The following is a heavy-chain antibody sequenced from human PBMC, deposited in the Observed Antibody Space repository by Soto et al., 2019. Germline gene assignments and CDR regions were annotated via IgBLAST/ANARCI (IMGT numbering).Heavy chain of an antibody. CDR1: GYTFTSYG. V-gene: IGHV1-18*01. CDR2: ISAYNGNT. CDR3: ARRDNFCSGGSCYSGGPDY. D-gene: IGHD2-15*01. J-gene: IGHJ4*02. Sequence: ASVKVSCKASGYTFTSYGISWVRQAPGQGLEWMGWISAYNGNTNYAQKLQGRVTMTTDTSTSTAYMELRSLRSDDTAVYYCARRDNFCSGGSCYSGGPDYWGQGTLVTVSS.